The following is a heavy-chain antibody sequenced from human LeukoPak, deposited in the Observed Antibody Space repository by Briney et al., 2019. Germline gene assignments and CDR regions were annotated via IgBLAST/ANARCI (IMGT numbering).Heavy chain of an antibody. Sequence: GESLKISCAASGFTFSSYWMSWVRQAPGKGLEWVANIKQDGSEKYYVDSVKGRFTISRDNAKNSLYLQMNSLRAEDTAVYYCARVQGYYYASGSSYYFDYWGQGTLVTVSS. D-gene: IGHD3-10*01. CDR3: ARVQGYYYASGSSYYFDY. CDR1: GFTFSSYW. CDR2: IKQDGSEK. V-gene: IGHV3-7*01. J-gene: IGHJ4*02.